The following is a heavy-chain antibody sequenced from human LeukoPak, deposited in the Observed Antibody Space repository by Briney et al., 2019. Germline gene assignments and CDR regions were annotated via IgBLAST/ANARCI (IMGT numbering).Heavy chain of an antibody. CDR1: GFTFSSYA. CDR3: TRDHYNSFDY. V-gene: IGHV3-49*04. Sequence: GGSLRLSCAASGFTFSSYAMSWVRQAPGKGLEWVGFIRSNTYGGTTEYAASVKGRFTVSRDDSKSIAYLQMNSLKTEDTAVYYCTRDHYNSFDYWGQGTLVSVSS. D-gene: IGHD5-24*01. J-gene: IGHJ4*02. CDR2: IRSNTYGGTT.